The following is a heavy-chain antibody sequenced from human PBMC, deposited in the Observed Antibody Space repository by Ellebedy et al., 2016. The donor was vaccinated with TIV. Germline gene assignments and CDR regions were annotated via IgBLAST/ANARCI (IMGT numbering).Heavy chain of an antibody. Sequence: MPSETLSLTCNVSGGSLSRYYWSWIRQPTGKILEWIGHIYSSGSTMYNPSLRSRVTMSVDTSKNQFSLKLRSVTAADTAIYYCARESSGNFFYWGQGILVTVSS. CDR1: GGSLSRYY. J-gene: IGHJ4*02. CDR3: ARESSGNFFY. V-gene: IGHV4-4*07. D-gene: IGHD6-19*01. CDR2: IYSSGST.